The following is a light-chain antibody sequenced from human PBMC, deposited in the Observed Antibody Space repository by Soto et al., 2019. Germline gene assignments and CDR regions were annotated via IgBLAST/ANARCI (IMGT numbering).Light chain of an antibody. V-gene: IGKV1-5*03. CDR1: QSIGSW. CDR3: QQYTSYSS. Sequence: DIKMTQSPSTLAASVGDRVTITCRASQSIGSWLAWFQQKPGKAPKVLIYKASSLESGVPSRFSGSGSGTEFTLTISSLQPDDFATYYCQQYTSYSSFGQGTKVDIK. CDR2: KAS. J-gene: IGKJ1*01.